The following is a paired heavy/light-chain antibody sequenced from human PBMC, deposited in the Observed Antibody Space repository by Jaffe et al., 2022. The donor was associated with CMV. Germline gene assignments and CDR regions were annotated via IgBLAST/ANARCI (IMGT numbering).Heavy chain of an antibody. CDR1: GASISSYHSHY. CDR2: VHYSGAT. V-gene: IGHV4-61*03. Sequence: QVQLQESGPGLVKPSETLSLTCAVSGASISSYHSHYWSWIRQPPGEGLEWIGYVHYSGATTYNPLLRSRVSLSIDTSKNHFSLRLNSVTAADTALYYCARGWGNHKGTYFDPWGQGTLVIVSS. D-gene: IGHD3-16*01. J-gene: IGHJ5*02. CDR3: ARGWGNHKGTYFDP.
Light chain of an antibody. J-gene: IGLJ1*01. Sequence: QSVLTQPPSVSGAPGQSVTISCTGNSFNIGADYDVHWYQQLPGTAPRLLIYANTIRPSGVSDRFSASKSGTSASLAITGLQPEDEADYYCQSYDNSRGSSEFFGTGTKVAVL. CDR1: SFNIGADYD. CDR2: ANT. V-gene: IGLV1-40*01. CDR3: QSYDNSRGSSEF.